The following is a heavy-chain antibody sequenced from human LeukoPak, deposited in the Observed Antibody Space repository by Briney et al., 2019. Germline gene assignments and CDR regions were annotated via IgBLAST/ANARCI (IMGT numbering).Heavy chain of an antibody. D-gene: IGHD3-3*01. Sequence: PGGSLRLSCAASGFIFSSYSMNWVRQAPGKGLEWVSYISSSSSTIYYADSVRGRFTISRDNAKNSLYLQMNSLRAEDTAVYYCARDLPSRMTITIFGVVPEVAFDIWGQGTMVTVTS. V-gene: IGHV3-48*01. CDR1: GFIFSSYS. CDR2: ISSSSSTI. CDR3: ARDLPSRMTITIFGVVPEVAFDI. J-gene: IGHJ3*02.